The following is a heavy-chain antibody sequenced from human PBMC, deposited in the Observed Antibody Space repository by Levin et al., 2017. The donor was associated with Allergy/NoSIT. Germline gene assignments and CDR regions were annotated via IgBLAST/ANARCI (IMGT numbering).Heavy chain of an antibody. CDR3: ARPGIAVAGMQY. CDR1: GFTFDDYA. V-gene: IGHV3-9*01. CDR2: ISWNSGSI. Sequence: SLKISCAASGFTFDDYAMHWVRQAPGKGLEWVSGISWNSGSIGYADSVKGRFTISRDNAKNSLYLQMNSLRAEDTALYYCARPGIAVAGMQYWGQGTLVTVSS. D-gene: IGHD6-19*01. J-gene: IGHJ4*02.